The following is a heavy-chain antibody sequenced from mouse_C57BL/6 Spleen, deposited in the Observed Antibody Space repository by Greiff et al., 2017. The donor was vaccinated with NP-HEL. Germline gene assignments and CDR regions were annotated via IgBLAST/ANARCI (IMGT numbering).Heavy chain of an antibody. V-gene: IGHV1-18*01. Sequence: EVQLQQSGPELVKPGASVKIPCKASGYTFTDYNMDWVKQSHGKSLEWIGDINPNNGGTIYNQKFKGKATLTVDKSSSTAYMELRSLTSEDTAVYYCARAWEIYYGNYVAFDYWGQGTTLTVSS. CDR1: GYTFTDYN. CDR3: ARAWEIYYGNYVAFDY. J-gene: IGHJ2*01. CDR2: INPNNGGT. D-gene: IGHD2-1*01.